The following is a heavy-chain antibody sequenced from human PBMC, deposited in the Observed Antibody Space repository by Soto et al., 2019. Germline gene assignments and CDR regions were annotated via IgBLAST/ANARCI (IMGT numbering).Heavy chain of an antibody. Sequence: EVQLVESGGGLIQPGGSLRLSCAASGFTVSSNYMSWVRQAPGKGLEWVSVIYSGGSTYYADSVKGRFTISRDNSKNTLYLQMNSLRAEDTAVYYCARETVTTWNYYYGMDVWGQGTTVTVSS. V-gene: IGHV3-53*01. CDR1: GFTVSSNY. D-gene: IGHD4-17*01. CDR2: IYSGGST. J-gene: IGHJ6*02. CDR3: ARETVTTWNYYYGMDV.